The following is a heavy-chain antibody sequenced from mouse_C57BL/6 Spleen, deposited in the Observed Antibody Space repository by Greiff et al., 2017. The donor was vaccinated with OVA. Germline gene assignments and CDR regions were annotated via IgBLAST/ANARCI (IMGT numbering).Heavy chain of an antibody. CDR2: IYPGSGST. CDR1: GYTFTSYW. J-gene: IGHJ1*03. V-gene: IGHV1-55*01. D-gene: IGHD1-1*02. Sequence: VQLQQPGAELVKPGASVKLSCKASGYTFTSYWITWVKQRPGQGLEWIGDIYPGSGSTNYNEKFKGKATLPVDTSSSTAYMPLSRLTSEDSAVYCCAGRYGGYLDVWGKGTTVTVSS. CDR3: AGRYGGYLDV.